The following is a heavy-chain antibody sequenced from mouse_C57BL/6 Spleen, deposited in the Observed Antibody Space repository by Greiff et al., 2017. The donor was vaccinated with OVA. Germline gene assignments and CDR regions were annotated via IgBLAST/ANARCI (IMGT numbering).Heavy chain of an antibody. Sequence: QVQLQQSGAELARPGASVTMSCKASGYTFTSYTMHWVKQRPGQGLEWIGYINPSSGYTKYNQKFKDKATLTADKSSSTAYMQLSSLTSEDSAVYYCARGPGGGPFDYWGQGTTLTVSS. V-gene: IGHV1-4*01. CDR1: GYTFTSYT. J-gene: IGHJ2*01. D-gene: IGHD3-1*01. CDR3: ARGPGGGPFDY. CDR2: INPSSGYT.